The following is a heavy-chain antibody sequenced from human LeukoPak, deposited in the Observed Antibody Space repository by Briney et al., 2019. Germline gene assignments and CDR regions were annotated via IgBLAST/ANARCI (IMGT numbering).Heavy chain of an antibody. CDR1: GFTFSSYA. Sequence: PGGSLRLSCAASGFTFSSYAMSWVRQAPGKGLEWVSAISGSGGSTYYADSVKGRFTISRDNSKNTLYLQMNSLRAEDTAVYYCARNLRIWFGEFGYWGQGALVTVSS. D-gene: IGHD3-10*01. CDR3: ARNLRIWFGEFGY. CDR2: ISGSGGST. J-gene: IGHJ4*02. V-gene: IGHV3-23*01.